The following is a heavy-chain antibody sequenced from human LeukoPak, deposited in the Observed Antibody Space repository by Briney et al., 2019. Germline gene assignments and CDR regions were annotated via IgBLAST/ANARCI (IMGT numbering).Heavy chain of an antibody. V-gene: IGHV4-38-2*01. J-gene: IGHJ4*02. CDR2: VSHSESGDT. Sequence: SETLSLTCAVSGYSISDGYFWAWVRQPPGKGLEWIGSVSHSESGDTYRNPSLKSRVTMSVDTSKNHFSLTLRSVRAADTAVYYCARHYRSRWCFDQRGRGTLVTVSS. D-gene: IGHD2-8*02. CDR3: ARHYRSRWCFDQ. CDR1: GYSISDGYF.